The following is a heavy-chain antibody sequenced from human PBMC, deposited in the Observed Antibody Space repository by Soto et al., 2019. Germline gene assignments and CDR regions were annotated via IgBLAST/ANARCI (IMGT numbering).Heavy chain of an antibody. CDR3: ARVVIHFGWFDP. V-gene: IGHV1-69*05. Sequence: SVKVSCKASGGTFSSYAISWVRQAPGQGLEWMGRIIPSCGTTNYAQKFQGRVTITRDTSTSTVYMELSSLSSVTAADTAVYYCARVVIHFGWFDPWGQGTLVTVSS. CDR1: GGTFSSYA. J-gene: IGHJ5*02. D-gene: IGHD3-22*01. CDR2: IIPSCGTT.